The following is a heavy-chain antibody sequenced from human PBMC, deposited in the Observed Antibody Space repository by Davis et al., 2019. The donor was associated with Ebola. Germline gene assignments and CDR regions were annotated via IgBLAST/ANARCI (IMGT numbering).Heavy chain of an antibody. V-gene: IGHV3-48*03. D-gene: IGHD6-19*01. Sequence: PGGSLRLSCAASGFIFSSYEMNWVRQAPGKGLEWLSFISGSSNAIKYADSVRGRLTISRDNAKNSLYLQMNSLRAEDTAVYYCARDSTGGWSNNYYVMDVWGQGTTVTVSS. CDR2: ISGSSNAI. CDR3: ARDSTGGWSNNYYVMDV. CDR1: GFIFSSYE. J-gene: IGHJ6*02.